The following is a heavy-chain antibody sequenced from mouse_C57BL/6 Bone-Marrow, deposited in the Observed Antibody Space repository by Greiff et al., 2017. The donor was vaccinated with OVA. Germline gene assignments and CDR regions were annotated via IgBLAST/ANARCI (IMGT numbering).Heavy chain of an antibody. CDR3: TTGGAYFDV. CDR2: IDPENGDT. Sequence: VQLQQSGAELVRPGASVKLSCTASGFNIKDAYMHWVKQRPEQGLEWIGWIDPENGDTEYAPKFQGKATITADTSSNTAYLQLSSLTSEDTAVCYCTTGGAYFDVWGTGTTVTVSS. CDR1: GFNIKDAY. V-gene: IGHV14-4*01. J-gene: IGHJ1*03.